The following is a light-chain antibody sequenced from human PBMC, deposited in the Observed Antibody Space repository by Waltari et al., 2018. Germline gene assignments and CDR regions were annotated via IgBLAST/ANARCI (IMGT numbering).Light chain of an antibody. V-gene: IGLV1-44*01. CDR1: SSNIGSNT. J-gene: IGLJ3*02. CDR2: SNN. Sequence: QSVLTQPPSASGTPGQRVTISCSGSSSNIGSNTVYWYQQLPGTAPKCLIYSNNYRPSGVPDRFSGSKSGTSASLASSGLQSEDEADYYCAAWDDSLNGWVFGGGTKVTVL. CDR3: AAWDDSLNGWV.